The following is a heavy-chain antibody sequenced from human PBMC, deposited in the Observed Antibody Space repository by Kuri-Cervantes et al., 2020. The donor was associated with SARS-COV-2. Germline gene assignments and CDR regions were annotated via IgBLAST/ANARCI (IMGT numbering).Heavy chain of an antibody. D-gene: IGHD3-16*02. Sequence: GGSLRLSCAASGFTVSSNYMSWVRQAPGKGLEWVGRIKSKTDGGTTDYAAPVKGRFTISRDDSKNTLYLQMNSLKTEDTAVYYCAVWGSYRYTRGYFDYWGQGTLVTVSS. CDR1: GFTVSSNY. CDR2: IKSKTDGGTT. CDR3: AVWGSYRYTRGYFDY. V-gene: IGHV3-15*01. J-gene: IGHJ4*02.